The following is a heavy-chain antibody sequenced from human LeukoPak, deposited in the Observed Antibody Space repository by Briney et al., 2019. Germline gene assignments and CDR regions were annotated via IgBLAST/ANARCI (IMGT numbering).Heavy chain of an antibody. J-gene: IGHJ3*02. CDR2: IYPGDSDT. D-gene: IGHD1-26*01. V-gene: IGHV5-51*01. CDR1: GYSFTSYC. Sequence: GESLKISCKGSGYSFTSYCIGWVRQMPGQGLEWMGIIYPGDSDTRYSPSFQGQVTISADKSISTAYLQWSSLKASDTAMYYCARGGSYSDDAFDIWGQGTMVTVSS. CDR3: ARGGSYSDDAFDI.